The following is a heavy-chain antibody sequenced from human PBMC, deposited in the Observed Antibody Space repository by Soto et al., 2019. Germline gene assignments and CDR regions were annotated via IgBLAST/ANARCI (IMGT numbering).Heavy chain of an antibody. D-gene: IGHD2-2*01. J-gene: IGHJ4*02. V-gene: IGHV1-69*01. CDR2: IIPIFGTA. CDR1: GDTFSRYA. Sequence: QVQLVQSGAEVKKPGYSVKVSCKTSGDTFSRYAISWVRQAPGQGLECMGGIIPIFGTANYAQKFQGRVTITADESTSTAYMDLSSLRSEDTAVYYCARGVVPAANEEYYFDYWGQGTLVTVSS. CDR3: ARGVVPAANEEYYFDY.